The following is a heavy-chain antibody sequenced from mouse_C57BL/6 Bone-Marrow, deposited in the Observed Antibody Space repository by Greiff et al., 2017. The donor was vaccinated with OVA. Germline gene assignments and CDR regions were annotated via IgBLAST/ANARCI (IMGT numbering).Heavy chain of an antibody. Sequence: EVQLQQSGGGLVKPGGSLKLSCAASGFTFSSYAMSWVRQTPEKRLEWVATISDGGSYTYYPDNVKGRFTISRDNAKNNLYLQMSHLKSEDTAMYYCARWDDYDAAYWGQGTLVTVSA. CDR2: ISDGGSYT. J-gene: IGHJ3*01. CDR1: GFTFSSYA. CDR3: ARWDDYDAAY. V-gene: IGHV5-4*01. D-gene: IGHD2-4*01.